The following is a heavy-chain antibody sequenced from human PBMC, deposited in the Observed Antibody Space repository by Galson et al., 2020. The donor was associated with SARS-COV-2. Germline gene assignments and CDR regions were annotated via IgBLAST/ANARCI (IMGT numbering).Heavy chain of an antibody. CDR3: ASGYYDSSLGAYGMDV. Sequence: SQTLSLTCTVSGGSISSYYWSWIRQPPGKGLEWIGYIYYSGSTNYNPSLKSRVTISVDTSKNQFSLKLSSVTAADTAVYYCASGYYDSSLGAYGMDVWGQGTTVTVSS. V-gene: IGHV4-59*01. D-gene: IGHD3-22*01. CDR1: GGSISSYY. J-gene: IGHJ6*02. CDR2: IYYSGST.